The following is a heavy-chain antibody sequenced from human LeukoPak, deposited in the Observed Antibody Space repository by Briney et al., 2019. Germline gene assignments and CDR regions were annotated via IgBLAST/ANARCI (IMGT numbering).Heavy chain of an antibody. J-gene: IGHJ6*02. CDR3: ARDPPPDTAMVMGDYYYYYGMDV. D-gene: IGHD5-18*01. V-gene: IGHV3-30*04. CDR1: GFTFSSYA. Sequence: GRSLRLSCAASGFTFSSYAMHWVRQAPGKGLEWVAVISYDGSNKYYADSVKGRFTISRDNSKNTLYLQMNSLRAEDTAEYYCARDPPPDTAMVMGDYYYYYGMDVWGQGTTVTVSS. CDR2: ISYDGSNK.